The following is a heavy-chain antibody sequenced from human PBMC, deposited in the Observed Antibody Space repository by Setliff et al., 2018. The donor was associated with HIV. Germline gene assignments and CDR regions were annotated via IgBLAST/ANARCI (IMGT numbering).Heavy chain of an antibody. Sequence: FTFRNCGXXWXXXXPGKGLEWVGHIKNKIDGETTXXXAPXKGRITISRDDSXNTLSLHMKXLRPXDTATYYCVRDPIEGYPDYFDYWGQGTLVTVSS. V-gene: IGHV3-15*01. D-gene: IGHD2-15*01. CDR3: VRDPIEGYPDYFDY. J-gene: IGHJ4*02. CDR1: FTFRNCG. CDR2: IKNKIDGETT.